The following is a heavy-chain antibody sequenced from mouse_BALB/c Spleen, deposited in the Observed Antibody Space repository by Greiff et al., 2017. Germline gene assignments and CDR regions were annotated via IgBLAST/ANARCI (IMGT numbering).Heavy chain of an antibody. V-gene: IGHV2-9*02. CDR3: ARGTTVEGAWFAY. J-gene: IGHJ3*01. CDR2: IWAGGST. CDR1: GFSLTSYG. D-gene: IGHD1-1*01. Sequence: VQRVESGPGLVAPSQSLSITCTVSGFSLTSYGVHWVRQPPGKGLEWLGVIWAGGSTNYNSALMSRLSISKDNSKSQVFLKMNSLQTDDTAMYYCARGTTVEGAWFAYWGQGTLVTVSA.